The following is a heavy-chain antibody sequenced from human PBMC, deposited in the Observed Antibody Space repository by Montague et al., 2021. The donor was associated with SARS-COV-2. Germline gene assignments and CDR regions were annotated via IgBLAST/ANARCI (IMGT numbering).Heavy chain of an antibody. D-gene: IGHD6-13*01. CDR2: INYSGST. Sequence: SETLSLTCTVSGGSMNNYYWSWIRQPPGKGLEWIGYINYSGSTHYNPSLQSRVTLSKDTSKNQFSLRLTSVTAADTAIYFCARAPMYRSSWYAYFDYWGQGTLVTVSS. CDR3: ARAPMYRSSWYAYFDY. V-gene: IGHV4-59*01. J-gene: IGHJ4*02. CDR1: GGSMNNYY.